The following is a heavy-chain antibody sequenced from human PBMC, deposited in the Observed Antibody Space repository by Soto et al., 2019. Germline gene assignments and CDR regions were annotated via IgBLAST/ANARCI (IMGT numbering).Heavy chain of an antibody. CDR2: IWYDGTTT. D-gene: IGHD2-15*01. CDR3: AREPLTVVLKYYFDY. V-gene: IGHV3-33*01. J-gene: IGHJ4*02. Sequence: PGGSLRLSCTASGFTFSSYGMHWVRQAPGKGLEWVAAIWYDGTTTYYADSVKGRFTISRDNSEDTLYLQMNSLRAGDTAVYYCAREPLTVVLKYYFDYWGQGTLVTVSS. CDR1: GFTFSSYG.